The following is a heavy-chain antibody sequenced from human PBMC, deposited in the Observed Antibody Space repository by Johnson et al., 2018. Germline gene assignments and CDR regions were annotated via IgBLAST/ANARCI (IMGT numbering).Heavy chain of an antibody. J-gene: IGHJ3*02. D-gene: IGHD4-23*01. CDR2: MNPNSGNT. CDR3: ARGSFIWVVTARYGDDAFDI. V-gene: IGHV1-8*01. Sequence: QVQLVESGAEVKKPGASVKVSCKASGYTFTSYDINWVRQATGQGLEWMGWMNPNSGNTGYAQKFQGRVTMTRNTSISTAYMELRSLRSEDTAVYYCARGSFIWVVTARYGDDAFDIWGQGTMVTVSS. CDR1: GYTFTSYD.